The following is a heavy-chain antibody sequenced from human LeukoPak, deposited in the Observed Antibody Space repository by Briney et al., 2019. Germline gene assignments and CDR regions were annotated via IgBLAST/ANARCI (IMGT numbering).Heavy chain of an antibody. Sequence: GGSPRLSCAASGFTFNNYAMSWVRQAPGKGLEWVSAILGSGRSAYYADSVKGRFTISRDNSKNSLFLQMNSLRVEDTALYYCSKWGDYDVLTGYYDSDFWGQGTLVTVSA. CDR2: ILGSGRSA. V-gene: IGHV3-23*01. CDR3: SKWGDYDVLTGYYDSDF. CDR1: GFTFNNYA. D-gene: IGHD3-9*01. J-gene: IGHJ4*02.